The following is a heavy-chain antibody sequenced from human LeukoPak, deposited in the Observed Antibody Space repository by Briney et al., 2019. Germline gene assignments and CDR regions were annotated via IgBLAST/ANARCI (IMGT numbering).Heavy chain of an antibody. CDR3: ANGRSRVALVGY. D-gene: IGHD2-8*02. V-gene: IGHV3-9*01. CDR2: ISWNSGSI. Sequence: TGGSLRLSCAASGFTFDDYAMHWVRQAPGKGLEWVSGISWNSGSIGYADSVKGRFTISRDNAKNTLYLQMNSLRAEDTAVYYCANGRSRVALVGYWGQGTLVTVSS. J-gene: IGHJ4*02. CDR1: GFTFDDYA.